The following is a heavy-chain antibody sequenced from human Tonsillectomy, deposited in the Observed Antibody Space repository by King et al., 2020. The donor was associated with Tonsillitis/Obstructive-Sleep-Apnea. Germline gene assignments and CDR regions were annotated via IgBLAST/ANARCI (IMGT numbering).Heavy chain of an antibody. V-gene: IGHV1-18*01. J-gene: IGHJ4*02. D-gene: IGHD3-22*01. CDR2: ISAYNGRT. Sequence: VQLVESGAEVKKPGASVKVSCKASGYTFSNYGISWVRQAPGQGLEWMGWISAYNGRTNYAQKLQGRVTMTTDTSTSTAYMEVRSLRSDDTAVYYCARDSMSHYYDSSGYYTFDYWGQGTLVTVSS. CDR3: ARDSMSHYYDSSGYYTFDY. CDR1: GYTFSNYG.